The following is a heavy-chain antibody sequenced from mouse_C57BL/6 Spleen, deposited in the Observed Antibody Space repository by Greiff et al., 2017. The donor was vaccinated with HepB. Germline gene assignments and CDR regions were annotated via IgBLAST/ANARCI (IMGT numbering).Heavy chain of an antibody. V-gene: IGHV10-3*01. CDR1: GFTFNTYA. J-gene: IGHJ4*01. CDR2: IRSKSSNYAT. CDR3: VRGSYYGSSYDYAMDY. D-gene: IGHD1-1*01. Sequence: EVHLVESGGGLVQPKGSLKLSCAASGFTFNTYAMHWVRQAPGKGLEWVARIRSKSSNYATYYADSVKDRFTISRDDSQSMLYLQMNNLKTEDTAMYYCVRGSYYGSSYDYAMDYWGQGTSVTVSS.